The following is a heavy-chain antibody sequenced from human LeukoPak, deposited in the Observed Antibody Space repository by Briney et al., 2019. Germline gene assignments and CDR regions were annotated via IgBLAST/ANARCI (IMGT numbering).Heavy chain of an antibody. CDR1: GFTFSSYG. J-gene: IGHJ5*02. D-gene: IGHD2-2*02. V-gene: IGHV3-30*02. CDR3: AKDILYCSSTSCYTDNWFDP. CDR2: IRYDGSNK. Sequence: GGSLRLSXAASGFTFSSYGMHWVRQAPGKGLEWVTFIRYDGSNKYYADSVKGRFTISRDNSKNTLYLQMNSLRAEDTAVYYCAKDILYCSSTSCYTDNWFDPWGQGTLVTVSS.